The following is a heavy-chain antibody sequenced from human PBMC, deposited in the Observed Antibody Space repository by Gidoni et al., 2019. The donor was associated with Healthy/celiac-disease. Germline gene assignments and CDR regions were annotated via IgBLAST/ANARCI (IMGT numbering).Heavy chain of an antibody. D-gene: IGHD6-13*01. CDR3: AREEAGQLDPYYFDY. CDR1: GYTFTSYG. Sequence: QVQLVQSGAEVQKPGASVKISCKASGYTFTSYGISWVRQAPGQGLEWMGWISAYNGNTNYAQKLQGRVTMTTDTSTSTAYMERRSLRSDDTAVYYCAREEAGQLDPYYFDYWGQGTLVTVSS. CDR2: ISAYNGNT. V-gene: IGHV1-18*04. J-gene: IGHJ4*02.